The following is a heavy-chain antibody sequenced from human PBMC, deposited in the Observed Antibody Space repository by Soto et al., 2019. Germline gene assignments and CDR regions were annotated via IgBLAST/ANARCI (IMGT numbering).Heavy chain of an antibody. CDR1: GGSISSSSYY. CDR2: IDYSGAT. CDR3: ARRTGSSTYYFDY. Sequence: SETLSLTCSVSGGSISSSSYYWGWIRQPPGRGLEWIGIIDYSGATYYNPSLKSRLTMSVDTSKNHFSLNLNSMTAEDTAVYYCARRTGSSTYYFDYWGQGTLVTVSS. D-gene: IGHD6-6*01. J-gene: IGHJ4*02. V-gene: IGHV4-39*02.